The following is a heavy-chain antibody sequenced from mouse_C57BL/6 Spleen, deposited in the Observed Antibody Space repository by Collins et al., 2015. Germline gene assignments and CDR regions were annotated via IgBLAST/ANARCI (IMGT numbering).Heavy chain of an antibody. Sequence: QVQLQQPGAELVKPGASVKMSCKASGYTFTSYWITWVKQRPGQGLEWIGDIYPGSGSTNYNEKFKSKATLTVDTSSSTAYMQLSSLTSEDSAVYYCARYYDGYYDAWFAYWGQGTLVTVSA. CDR2: IYPGSGST. CDR3: ARYYDGYYDAWFAY. CDR1: GYTFTSYW. J-gene: IGHJ3*01. V-gene: IGHV1-55*01. D-gene: IGHD2-3*01.